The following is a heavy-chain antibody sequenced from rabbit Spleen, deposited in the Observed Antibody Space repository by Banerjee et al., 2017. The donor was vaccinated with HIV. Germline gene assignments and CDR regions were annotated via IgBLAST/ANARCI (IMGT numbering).Heavy chain of an antibody. CDR2: IDGVFGTT. Sequence: DLVESGGGLVQPGGSLKLSCKASGFDFSTYGVSWVRQAPGKGLEWIGYIDGVFGTTYYARWVNGRFTISSHNAQNTLYLQLNSLTAADTATYFCVRDRANIGGDYGPYYFDLWGQGTLVTVS. V-gene: IGHV1S47*01. J-gene: IGHJ4*01. CDR1: GFDFSTYG. D-gene: IGHD2-1*01. CDR3: VRDRANIGGDYGPYYFDL.